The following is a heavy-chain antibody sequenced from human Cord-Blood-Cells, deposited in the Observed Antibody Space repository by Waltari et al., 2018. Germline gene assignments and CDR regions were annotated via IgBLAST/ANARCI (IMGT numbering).Heavy chain of an antibody. D-gene: IGHD5-18*01. J-gene: IGHJ4*02. CDR1: GGSISSSSYY. CDR2: IYYSERT. Sequence: QLQLQESGPGLVKPSETLSLTCTVSGGSISSSSYYWGWFRHPPGKGLEWIGSIYYSERTTYNPSLKSRVTISVHTAKNQVSLKLSSVTAADTAVYYCASQGDTAMVDYWGQGTLVTVSS. CDR3: ASQGDTAMVDY. V-gene: IGHV4-39*01.